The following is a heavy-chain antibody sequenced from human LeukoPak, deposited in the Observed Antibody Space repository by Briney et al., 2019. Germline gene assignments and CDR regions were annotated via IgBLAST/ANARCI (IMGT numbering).Heavy chain of an antibody. D-gene: IGHD6-13*01. Sequence: SETLSPTCTVSGGSISSYYWSWIRQPPGKGLEWIGYIYTSGSTNYNPSLKSRVTISVDTSKNQFSLKLSSVTAADTAVYYCARLEQQLAPFDYWGQGTLVTVSS. CDR3: ARLEQQLAPFDY. J-gene: IGHJ4*02. CDR1: GGSISSYY. V-gene: IGHV4-4*09. CDR2: IYTSGST.